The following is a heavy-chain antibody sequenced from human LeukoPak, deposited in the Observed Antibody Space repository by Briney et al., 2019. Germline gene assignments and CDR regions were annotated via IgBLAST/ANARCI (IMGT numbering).Heavy chain of an antibody. CDR2: IIPILGIA. J-gene: IGHJ6*03. CDR3: ASEQKVGATFIYYYYYYMDV. D-gene: IGHD1-26*01. Sequence: SVKVSCKASGGTFSSYTISWVRQAPGQGLEWMGRIIPILGIANYAQKFQGRVTITADKSTSTAYMELSSLRSEDMAVYYCASEQKVGATFIYYYYYYMDVWGKGTTVTVSS. CDR1: GGTFSSYT. V-gene: IGHV1-69*02.